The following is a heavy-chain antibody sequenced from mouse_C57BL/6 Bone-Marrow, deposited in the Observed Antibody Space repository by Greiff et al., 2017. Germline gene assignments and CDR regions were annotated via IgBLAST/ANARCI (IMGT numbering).Heavy chain of an antibody. D-gene: IGHD2-4*01. CDR2: ISDGGSYT. J-gene: IGHJ2*01. Sequence: EVKLVESGGGLVKPGGSLKLSCAASGFTFSSYAMSWVRRTPEKRLEWVATISDGGSYTYYPDNVKGRFTISRDNAKNDLYLQMSQLKSEDTAMYYCARENDYSLDYWGQGTTLTVSS. CDR1: GFTFSSYA. CDR3: ARENDYSLDY. V-gene: IGHV5-4*01.